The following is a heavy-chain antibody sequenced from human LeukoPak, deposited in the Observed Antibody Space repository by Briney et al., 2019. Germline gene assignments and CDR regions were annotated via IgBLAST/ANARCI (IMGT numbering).Heavy chain of an antibody. CDR3: AKDGLYGGGSIDY. D-gene: IGHD3-10*02. CDR2: ISNNGGYT. Sequence: PGGSLRLSCAASGFTFSSSAMSWVRQAPGKGLEWVSAISNNGGYTYYADSVQGRFTISRDNSKSTLCLQMNSLRAEDTAVYYCAKDGLYGGGSIDYWGQGTLVTVSS. CDR1: GFTFSSSA. J-gene: IGHJ4*02. V-gene: IGHV3-23*01.